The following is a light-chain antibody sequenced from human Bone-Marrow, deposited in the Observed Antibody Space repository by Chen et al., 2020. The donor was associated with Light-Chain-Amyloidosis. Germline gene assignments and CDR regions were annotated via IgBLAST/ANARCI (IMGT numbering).Light chain of an antibody. CDR1: SSDVGGDNH. CDR2: AVT. J-gene: IGLJ1*01. V-gene: IGLV2-14*01. CDR3: SSYTITNTLV. Sequence: HSALTKLPPVSGSPDRPRPIPSTEPSSDVGGDNHVSWYQQHPDKAPKLMIYAVTNRPSWFPDRFSGSKSDNTASLTISGLQTEDEADYFCSSYTITNTLVFGSGTRVTVL.